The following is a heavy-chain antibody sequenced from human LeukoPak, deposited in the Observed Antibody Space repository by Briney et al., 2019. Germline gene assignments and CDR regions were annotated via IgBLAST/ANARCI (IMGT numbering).Heavy chain of an antibody. CDR2: ITGSGGST. CDR1: GFTFSNYA. Sequence: PGGSLRLSCAASGFTFSNYAMSWVRQAPGKGLEWGSVITGSGGSTYHADSVKGRFTISRDNSKDTVYLQMNSLRAEDTAVYYCAKDNSPYVVDEISTNWGQGTLVTVSS. CDR3: AKDNSPYVVDEISTN. V-gene: IGHV3-23*01. J-gene: IGHJ4*02. D-gene: IGHD2-15*01.